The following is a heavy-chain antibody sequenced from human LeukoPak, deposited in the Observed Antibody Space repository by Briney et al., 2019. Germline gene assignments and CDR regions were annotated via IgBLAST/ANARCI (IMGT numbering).Heavy chain of an antibody. V-gene: IGHV3-7*01. Sequence: PGGSLRLSCAASGFTVSSNYMSWVRQAPGKGLEWVANIKQDGSEKYYVDSVKGRFTISRDNAKNSLYLQMNSLRAEDTAVYYCAKRSYYYYMDVWGKGTTVTVSS. D-gene: IGHD6-6*01. CDR2: IKQDGSEK. CDR1: GFTVSSNY. J-gene: IGHJ6*03. CDR3: AKRSYYYYMDV.